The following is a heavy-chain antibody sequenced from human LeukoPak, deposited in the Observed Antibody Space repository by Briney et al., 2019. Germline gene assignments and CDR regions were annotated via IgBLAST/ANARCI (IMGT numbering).Heavy chain of an antibody. Sequence: GGSLRLSCAASGFTFSSYGMHWVRQAPGKGLEWVAVIWYDGSNKYYADSVKGRFTISRDNSKNTLYLQMNSLRAEDTAVYYCARDIEGITMIVDFDYWGQGTLVTVST. CDR2: IWYDGSNK. J-gene: IGHJ4*02. V-gene: IGHV3-33*01. CDR1: GFTFSSYG. D-gene: IGHD3-22*01. CDR3: ARDIEGITMIVDFDY.